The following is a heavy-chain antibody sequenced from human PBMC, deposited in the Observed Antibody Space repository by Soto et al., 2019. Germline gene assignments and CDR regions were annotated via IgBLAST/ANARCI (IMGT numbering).Heavy chain of an antibody. CDR3: ARGWGRIFDY. D-gene: IGHD7-27*01. CDR2: INHSGST. Sequence: QVQLQQWGAGLLKPSETLSLTCAVYGGSFSGYYWNWIRQPPGKGLEWIGEINHSGSTNYNPSLXGXAXIPXDTSKNQFSLKLSSVTAADTAVYYCARGWGRIFDYWGQGTLVTVSS. CDR1: GGSFSGYY. V-gene: IGHV4-34*01. J-gene: IGHJ4*02.